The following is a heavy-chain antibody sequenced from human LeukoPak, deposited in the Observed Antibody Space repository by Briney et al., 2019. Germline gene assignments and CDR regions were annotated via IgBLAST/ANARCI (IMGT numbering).Heavy chain of an antibody. V-gene: IGHV4-59*08. CDR2: IYYNGHT. D-gene: IGHD1-26*01. Sequence: PSETLSLTCTVSGGSISSYYWSWIRQPPGKGLEWIGYIYYNGHTNYAPSLKSRVTISVDTSKNQFSLKLSSVTAADTAVYYCARHSVSYSGTYFDPWGHGTLVTVSS. CDR3: ARHSVSYSGTYFDP. J-gene: IGHJ5*02. CDR1: GGSISSYY.